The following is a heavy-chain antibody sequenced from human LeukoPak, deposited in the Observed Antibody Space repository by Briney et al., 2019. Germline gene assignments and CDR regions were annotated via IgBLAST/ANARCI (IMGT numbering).Heavy chain of an antibody. CDR3: ARDLYCSGGSCYFWFDP. CDR1: GSSVSSGYY. J-gene: IGHJ5*02. CDR2: IYHSGST. D-gene: IGHD2-15*01. Sequence: SETLSLTCTVSGSSVSSGYYWGWIRQPPGKGLEWIGSIYHSGSTYYNPSLKSRVTISVDTSKNQFSLKLSSVTAADTAVYYCARDLYCSGGSCYFWFDPWGQGTLVTVSS. V-gene: IGHV4-38-2*02.